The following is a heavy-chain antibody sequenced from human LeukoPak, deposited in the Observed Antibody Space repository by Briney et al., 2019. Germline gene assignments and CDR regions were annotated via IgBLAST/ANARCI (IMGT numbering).Heavy chain of an antibody. CDR3: ARDGTVGAYYYYYMDV. J-gene: IGHJ6*03. CDR1: GFTFSSYS. CDR2: ISSSSSYI. Sequence: GGSLRLSCAASGFTFSSYSMNWVRQAPGKGLEWVSSISSSSSYIYYADSVKGRFTISRDNAKNSLYLQMNSLRAEDTAVYYCARDGTVGAYYYYYMDVWGKGTTVTVPS. D-gene: IGHD2-8*02. V-gene: IGHV3-21*01.